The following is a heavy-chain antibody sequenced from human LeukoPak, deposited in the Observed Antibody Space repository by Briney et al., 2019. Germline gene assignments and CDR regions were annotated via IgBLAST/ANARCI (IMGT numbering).Heavy chain of an antibody. CDR3: ARDCSSSAFDI. D-gene: IGHD2-15*01. CDR2: IGSSSRYI. J-gene: IGHJ3*02. Sequence: PGGSLRLSCAASGFTFNIDTMTWVRQAPGKGLEWVSSIGSSSRYIYYADSLKGRFTISRDNDNNSVYLQMNSLRAEDTAVYCCARDCSSSAFDIWGQGTMVTVSS. V-gene: IGHV3-21*01. CDR1: GFTFNIDT.